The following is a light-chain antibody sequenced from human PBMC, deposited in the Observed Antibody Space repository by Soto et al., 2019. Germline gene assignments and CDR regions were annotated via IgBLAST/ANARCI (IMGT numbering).Light chain of an antibody. J-gene: IGLJ1*01. CDR2: DVS. CDR1: SSDVGNYNL. V-gene: IGLV2-23*02. Sequence: QSALTQPASVSGSPGQSVTISCTGTSSDVGNYNLVSWYQQHPGKAPKFLIFDVSKRPSGASDRFTGSKSGNTASLTTSGLQAEDEADYYCCSYAGNSAYVFGSGTKLTVL. CDR3: CSYAGNSAYV.